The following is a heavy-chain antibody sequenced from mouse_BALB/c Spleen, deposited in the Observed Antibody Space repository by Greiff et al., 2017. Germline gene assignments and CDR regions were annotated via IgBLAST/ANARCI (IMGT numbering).Heavy chain of an antibody. Sequence: EVQLQQSGAELVKPGASVKLSCTASGFNIKDTYMHWVKQRPEQGLEWIGRIDPATGNTKYDPKFQGKATITADTSSNTAYLQLSSLTSEDTAVYYCAKRTGTWAMDYWGQGTSVTVSS. CDR2: IDPATGNT. CDR3: AKRTGTWAMDY. V-gene: IGHV14-3*02. CDR1: GFNIKDTY. J-gene: IGHJ4*01. D-gene: IGHD4-1*01.